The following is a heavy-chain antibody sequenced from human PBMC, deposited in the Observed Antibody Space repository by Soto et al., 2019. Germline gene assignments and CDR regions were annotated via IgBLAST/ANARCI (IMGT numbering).Heavy chain of an antibody. Sequence: PSQTLSLTCDISGDSVCSNSAAWNWIRQSPSRGLEWLGRTYYRSKWYNDYAVSVKSRITINPDTSKNQFSLQLNSVTPEDTAVYYCARDPKIYCSSTSCYAAFDIWGQGTMVTVSS. D-gene: IGHD2-2*01. J-gene: IGHJ3*02. CDR3: ARDPKIYCSSTSCYAAFDI. CDR2: TYYRSKWYN. V-gene: IGHV6-1*01. CDR1: GDSVCSNSAA.